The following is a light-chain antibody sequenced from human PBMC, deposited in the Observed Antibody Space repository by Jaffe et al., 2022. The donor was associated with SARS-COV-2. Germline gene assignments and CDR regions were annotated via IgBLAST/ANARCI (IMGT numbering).Light chain of an antibody. CDR1: QSFSSNF. Sequence: EIVLTQSPGTLSLSPGERATLSCRASQSFSSNFLAWYQQKPGQAPRLLIYGASSRATGIPDRFSGGGSGTDFTLTISKVEPEDFAVYYCHHYGGSRTFGQGTKVEIK. CDR2: GAS. V-gene: IGKV3-20*01. CDR3: HHYGGSRT. J-gene: IGKJ1*01.